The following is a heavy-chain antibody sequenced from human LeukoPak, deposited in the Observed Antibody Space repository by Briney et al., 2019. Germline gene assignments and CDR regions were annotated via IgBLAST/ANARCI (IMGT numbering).Heavy chain of an antibody. D-gene: IGHD2-2*01. CDR2: IYPDDSDT. J-gene: IGHJ3*02. Sequence: GESLKISCKGAGYSFTSYWIGWVRQMLGKGLEWMGIIYPDDSDTRYSPSFQGQVTISADKSISTAYLQWSSLKASDTAMYYCAIHFPPEVVPAAIGSPGAFDIWGQGTMVTVSS. CDR3: AIHFPPEVVPAAIGSPGAFDI. CDR1: GYSFTSYW. V-gene: IGHV5-51*01.